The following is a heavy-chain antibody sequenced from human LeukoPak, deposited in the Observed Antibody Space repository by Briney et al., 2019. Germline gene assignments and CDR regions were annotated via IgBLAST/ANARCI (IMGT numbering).Heavy chain of an antibody. V-gene: IGHV1-46*01. D-gene: IGHD6-13*01. Sequence: ASVKVSCKASGYTFTSYYMHWVRLAPGQGLEWMGIINPSGGSTSYAQKFQGRVTMTRDMSTSTVYMELSSLRSEDTAVYYCARDLVRTGVWFDPWGQGTLVTVSS. CDR3: ARDLVRTGVWFDP. CDR1: GYTFTSYY. CDR2: INPSGGST. J-gene: IGHJ5*02.